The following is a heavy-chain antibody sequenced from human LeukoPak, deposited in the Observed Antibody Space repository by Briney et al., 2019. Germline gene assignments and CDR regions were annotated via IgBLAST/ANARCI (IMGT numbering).Heavy chain of an antibody. D-gene: IGHD4-11*01. CDR2: IYNTGST. J-gene: IGHJ4*02. Sequence: SETLSLTCGVSGYFVSSGYYWGWIRQPPAKGLEWIGNIYNTGSTYYNPSLKSRVTISVDTSNNQFSLKLSSVTSADTAVYYCAGRTTVTNALSFDYWGQGSLVIVSS. V-gene: IGHV4-38-2*01. CDR1: GYFVSSGYY. CDR3: AGRTTVTNALSFDY.